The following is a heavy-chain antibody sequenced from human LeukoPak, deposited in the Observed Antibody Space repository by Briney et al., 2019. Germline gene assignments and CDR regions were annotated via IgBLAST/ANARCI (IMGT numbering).Heavy chain of an antibody. Sequence: GASVKVSCKASGYTFTSYDINWVRQATGQGLEWMGWMNPNSGNTGYAQKFQGRVTITRNTSISTAYMELSSLRSEDTAVYYCARVQRDYDFWSGYYSGGYYYYMDVWGKGTTVTVSS. J-gene: IGHJ6*03. CDR3: ARVQRDYDFWSGYYSGGYYYYMDV. V-gene: IGHV1-8*01. CDR1: GYTFTSYD. D-gene: IGHD3-3*01. CDR2: MNPNSGNT.